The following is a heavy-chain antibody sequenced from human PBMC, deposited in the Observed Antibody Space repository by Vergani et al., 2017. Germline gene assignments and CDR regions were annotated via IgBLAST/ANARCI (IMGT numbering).Heavy chain of an antibody. CDR3: ARDPGWFGEFKDAFDI. V-gene: IGHV1-2*02. D-gene: IGHD3-10*01. CDR1: GYTFTGYY. J-gene: IGHJ3*02. Sequence: QVQLVQSGAEVKKPGASLKVSCKASGYTFTGYYMHWVRQAPGQGLEWMGWINPNSGGTNYAQKFQGRVTMTRDTSISTAYMELSRLRSDDTAVYYCARDPGWFGEFKDAFDIWGQGTMVTVSS. CDR2: INPNSGGT.